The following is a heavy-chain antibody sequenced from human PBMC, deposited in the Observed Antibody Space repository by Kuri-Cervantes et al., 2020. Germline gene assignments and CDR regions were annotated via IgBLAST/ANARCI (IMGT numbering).Heavy chain of an antibody. D-gene: IGHD3-10*01. CDR2: IYWDDDK. CDR1: GFSLSTSGVG. CDR3: AHAQSPAPYYYGSGSRFDP. V-gene: IGHV2-5*02. Sequence: SGPTLVKPTQTLTLTCTFSGFSLSTSGVGVGWIRQPPGKALEWLALIYWDDDKRYSPSLKSRLTITKDTSKNQVVLTMTNMDPVDTATYYCAHAQSPAPYYYGSGSRFDPWGQGTLVTVSS. J-gene: IGHJ5*02.